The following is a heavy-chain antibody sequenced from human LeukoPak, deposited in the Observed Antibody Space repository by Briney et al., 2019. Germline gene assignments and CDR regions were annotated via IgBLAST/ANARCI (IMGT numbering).Heavy chain of an antibody. V-gene: IGHV3-64*01. Sequence: GGSLRLSWAASGFTFSSYAMHWVRQAPGKGLEYVSAISSNGASTYYANSVKGRFTISRDNSKNPLYLQMGSLRAEDMAVYYCARDIRALVMPTYGMDVWGQGTTVTVSS. CDR2: ISSNGAST. D-gene: IGHD2-2*01. CDR3: ARDIRALVMPTYGMDV. J-gene: IGHJ6*02. CDR1: GFTFSSYA.